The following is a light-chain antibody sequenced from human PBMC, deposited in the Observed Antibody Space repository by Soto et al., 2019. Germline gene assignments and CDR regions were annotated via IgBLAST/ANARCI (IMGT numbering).Light chain of an antibody. J-gene: IGLJ1*01. CDR2: GNS. V-gene: IGLV1-40*01. CDR1: SSNIGAGYD. Sequence: QSVLTQPPSLSGAPGQRVTISCTGSSSNIGAGYDVHWYQQLPGTAPKLLIYGNSNRPSGVPDRFSGSKSGTSASLAITGLQAEDEADYYCQSYDISLIGLYVFGTGTKLTVL. CDR3: QSYDISLIGLYV.